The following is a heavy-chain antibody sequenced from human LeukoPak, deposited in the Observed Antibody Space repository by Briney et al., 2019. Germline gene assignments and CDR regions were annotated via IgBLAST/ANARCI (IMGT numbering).Heavy chain of an antibody. CDR2: IYSGGST. J-gene: IGHJ6*03. Sequence: HPGGSLRLSCAASGFTVSSNYMSWVRQAPGKGLEWVSVIYSGGSTYYADSVKGRFTISRDNSKNTLYLQMNSLRAEDTAVYYCARDVVGATTYYYYYYMDVWGKGTTVTVSS. CDR3: ARDVVGATTYYYYYYMDV. V-gene: IGHV3-53*01. D-gene: IGHD1-26*01. CDR1: GFTVSSNY.